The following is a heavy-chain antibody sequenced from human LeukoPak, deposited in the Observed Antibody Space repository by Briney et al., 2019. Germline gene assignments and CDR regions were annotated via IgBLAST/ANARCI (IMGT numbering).Heavy chain of an antibody. CDR3: AKDGRQAVVDKGYYFDY. CDR2: IRYDGSNQ. V-gene: IGHV3-30*02. D-gene: IGHD6-19*01. CDR1: GFTFSNYY. J-gene: IGHJ4*02. Sequence: PGGSLRLSCAASGFTFSNYYMNWVRQAPGKGLEWVAFIRYDGSNQYYADSVRGRFTISRDNSKNTLYLQMNSLRADDTAVYYCAKDGRQAVVDKGYYFDYWGQGTLVTVSS.